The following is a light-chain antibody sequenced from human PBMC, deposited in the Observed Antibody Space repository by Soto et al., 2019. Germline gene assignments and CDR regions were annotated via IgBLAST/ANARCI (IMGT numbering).Light chain of an antibody. Sequence: EIVLTQSPGTLSLSPGERATLSCRASQSVSSSYLAWYQQKPGQAPRLLIYGASSRATGIPDRFSGSGSGTDFTLTISRLEPEDLAVYYCQQYGSSPPTLGGGTKVEIK. CDR2: GAS. CDR1: QSVSSSY. CDR3: QQYGSSPPT. V-gene: IGKV3-20*01. J-gene: IGKJ4*01.